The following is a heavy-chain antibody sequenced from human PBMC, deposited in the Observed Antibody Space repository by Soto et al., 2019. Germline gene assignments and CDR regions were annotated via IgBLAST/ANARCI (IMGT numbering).Heavy chain of an antibody. CDR3: ASWVGVNYFHY. CDR1: GYTFTNYA. D-gene: IGHD1-26*01. V-gene: IGHV1-3*01. CDR2: INAGNGNT. J-gene: IGHJ4*02. Sequence: ASVKVSCKASGYTFTNYAMHWVRQAPGQRLEWMGWINAGNGNTKYSQKFQGRVTITRDTSASTAYMELSSLKSEDTAVYYCASWVGVNYFHYWAQGTLVTVSS.